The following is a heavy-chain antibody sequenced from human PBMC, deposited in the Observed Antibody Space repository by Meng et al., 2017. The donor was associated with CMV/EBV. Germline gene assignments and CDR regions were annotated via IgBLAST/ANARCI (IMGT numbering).Heavy chain of an antibody. CDR1: GASISGYY. CDR2: IYTSGST. J-gene: IGHJ4*02. CDR3: ARGPEVDYGDYVGLDY. V-gene: IGHV4-4*07. D-gene: IGHD4-17*01. Sequence: QGRLQGAGPVLVKPSRTLPLAGTVSGASISGYYCSWIRKPAGKGLEWIERIYTSGSTNYNPSHKSRVTMSVDTFTNQCALKLSSVTAADTAVYYCARGPEVDYGDYVGLDYWGQGTLVTVSS.